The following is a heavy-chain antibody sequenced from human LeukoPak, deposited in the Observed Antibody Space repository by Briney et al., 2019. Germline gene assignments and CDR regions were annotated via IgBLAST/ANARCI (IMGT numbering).Heavy chain of an antibody. CDR2: IIPIFGTA. Sequence: SVKVSCKASGGTFSSYAISWVRQAPGQGLEWMGGIIPIFGTANYAQKFPGRVTITTDESTSTAYMELSRLRSEDTAVYYCATRDGYNIGGAFDIWGQGTMVTVSS. CDR1: GGTFSSYA. CDR3: ATRDGYNIGGAFDI. D-gene: IGHD5-24*01. V-gene: IGHV1-69*05. J-gene: IGHJ3*02.